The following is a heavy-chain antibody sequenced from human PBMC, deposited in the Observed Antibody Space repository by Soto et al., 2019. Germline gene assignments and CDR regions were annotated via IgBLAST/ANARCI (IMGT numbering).Heavy chain of an antibody. Sequence: RASVKVSCKASGYTFTSYAMHWVRQAPGQRLEWMGWINAGNGNTKYSQKFQGRVTITRDTSASTAYMELSSLRSEDTAVYYCARDIVLSLYCSGGSCYSWFDPWGQGTLVTVSS. J-gene: IGHJ5*02. CDR2: INAGNGNT. CDR3: ARDIVLSLYCSGGSCYSWFDP. CDR1: GYTFTSYA. D-gene: IGHD2-15*01. V-gene: IGHV1-3*01.